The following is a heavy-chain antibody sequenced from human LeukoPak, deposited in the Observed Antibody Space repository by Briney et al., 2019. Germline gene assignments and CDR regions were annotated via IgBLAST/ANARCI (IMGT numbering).Heavy chain of an antibody. J-gene: IGHJ4*02. CDR1: GFTFSDYY. Sequence: GGSLRLSRAASGFTFSDYYMSWIRQVPGKGLEWVSYISSSGSTIYYADSVKGRFTISRDNAKNSLYLQMNSLRAEDTAVYYCARVSAAGGYFDYWGQGTLVTVSS. D-gene: IGHD6-13*01. V-gene: IGHV3-11*01. CDR2: ISSSGSTI. CDR3: ARVSAAGGYFDY.